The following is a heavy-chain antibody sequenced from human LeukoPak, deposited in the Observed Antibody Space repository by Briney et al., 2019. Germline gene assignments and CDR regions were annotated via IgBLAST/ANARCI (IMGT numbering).Heavy chain of an antibody. D-gene: IGHD2-2*01. Sequence: SETLSLTCTVSGGSISTYYWSWIRQPPGKGLEWIAYIYYSGSTNYNPSLKSRVTLSVDSSKNQFSLNLSSVTAADTPVYYCASLGGDCSSTSCYAYFDYWGQGTLVTVSS. J-gene: IGHJ4*02. CDR2: IYYSGST. CDR1: GGSISTYY. CDR3: ASLGGDCSSTSCYAYFDY. V-gene: IGHV4-59*12.